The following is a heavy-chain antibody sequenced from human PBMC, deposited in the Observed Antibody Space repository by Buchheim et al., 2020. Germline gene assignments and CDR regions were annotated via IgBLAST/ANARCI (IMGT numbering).Heavy chain of an antibody. D-gene: IGHD1/OR15-1a*01. Sequence: EVQVVESGGGLVQPGGSLRLSCAASGFTFTDYWMHWVRQAPGRGLEWGANINKEGSRKYYVDSVKGGSTISGDNAKKSGNWQMNSLRVDDTAVYYCAQAGTGGYWGQGTL. J-gene: IGHJ4*02. CDR3: AQAGTGGY. V-gene: IGHV3-7*01. CDR2: INKEGSRK. CDR1: GFTFTDYW.